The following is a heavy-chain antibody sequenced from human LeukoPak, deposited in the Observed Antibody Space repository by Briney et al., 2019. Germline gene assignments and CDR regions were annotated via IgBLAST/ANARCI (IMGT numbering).Heavy chain of an antibody. Sequence: GGSLRLSCAASGFTFSSYSMNWVRQAPGKGLEWVSYISSSSSTIYYAGSVKGRFTISRENAKNSLYLQMNSLRAGDTAVYYCARGYCSGGNCYEEQLKLLDYWGQGTLVTVSS. J-gene: IGHJ4*02. CDR2: ISSSSSTI. CDR1: GFTFSSYS. V-gene: IGHV3-48*01. D-gene: IGHD2-15*01. CDR3: ARGYCSGGNCYEEQLKLLDY.